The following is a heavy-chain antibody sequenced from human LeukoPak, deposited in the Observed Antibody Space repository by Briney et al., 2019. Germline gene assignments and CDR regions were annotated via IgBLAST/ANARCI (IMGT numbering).Heavy chain of an antibody. V-gene: IGHV1-2*02. CDR1: GYTFTGYY. CDR2: INPNSGGT. Sequence: ASVKVSCKASGYTFTGYYIHWVRQAPGQGLEWMGWINPNSGGTNYAQKFQGRVTMTRDTSISTAYMELSRLTSDDTAVYYCARDAIVRDYSDSDYWGQGTLVTVSS. CDR3: ARDAIVRDYSDSDY. J-gene: IGHJ4*02. D-gene: IGHD4-11*01.